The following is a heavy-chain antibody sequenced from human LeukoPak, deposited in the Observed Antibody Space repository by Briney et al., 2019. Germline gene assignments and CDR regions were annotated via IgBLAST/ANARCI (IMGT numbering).Heavy chain of an antibody. Sequence: SETLSLTCTVSGGSISSGSHYWSWIRQHPGKGLEWIAYISYSGSTYYNPSLKSRIIISVDTSKNRFSLKLSSVTAADTAVYFCARGAFNYYDTIGYSNDAFDIWGQGTMVTVSS. D-gene: IGHD3-22*01. J-gene: IGHJ3*02. CDR1: GGSISSGSHY. V-gene: IGHV4-31*03. CDR2: ISYSGST. CDR3: ARGAFNYYDTIGYSNDAFDI.